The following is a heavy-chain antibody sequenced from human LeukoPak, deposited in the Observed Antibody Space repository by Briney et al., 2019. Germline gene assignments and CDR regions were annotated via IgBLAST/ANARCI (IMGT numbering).Heavy chain of an antibody. J-gene: IGHJ4*02. CDR3: ARHAELLWFGELFPVSSYFDY. D-gene: IGHD3-10*01. Sequence: SETLSLTCTVSGGPISSYYWSWIRQPPGKGLEWIGYIYYSGSTNYNPSLKSRVTISVDTSKNQFSLKLSSVTAADTAVYYCARHAELLWFGELFPVSSYFDYWGQGTLVTVSS. CDR1: GGPISSYY. V-gene: IGHV4-59*08. CDR2: IYYSGST.